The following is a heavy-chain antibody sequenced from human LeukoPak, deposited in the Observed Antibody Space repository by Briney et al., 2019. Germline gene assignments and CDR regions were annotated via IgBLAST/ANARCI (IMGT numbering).Heavy chain of an antibody. CDR1: GGSFSGYY. CDR2: INHSGST. J-gene: IGHJ4*02. Sequence: SETLSLTCAVYGGSFSGYYWSWIRQPPGKGLEWIGEINHSGSTNYNPSLKSRVTISVDTSKNQFSLKLSSVTAADTAVYYCGSQRGRYGGFDYWGQGTLVTVSS. CDR3: GSQRGRYGGFDY. V-gene: IGHV4-34*01. D-gene: IGHD6-19*01.